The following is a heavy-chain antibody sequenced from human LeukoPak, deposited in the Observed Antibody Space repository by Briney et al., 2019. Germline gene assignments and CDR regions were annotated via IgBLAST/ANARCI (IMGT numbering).Heavy chain of an antibody. D-gene: IGHD3-22*01. J-gene: IGHJ4*02. V-gene: IGHV3-9*01. CDR1: GFTFDDYA. CDR3: ARADYDSSGYPGQDFDY. CDR2: ISWNSGSI. Sequence: GGSLRLSCAASGFTFDDYAMHWVRQAPGKGLEWVSGISWNSGSIGFADSVKGRFTISRDNAKNSLYLQMNSLRAEDTAVYYCARADYDSSGYPGQDFDYWGQGTLVTVSS.